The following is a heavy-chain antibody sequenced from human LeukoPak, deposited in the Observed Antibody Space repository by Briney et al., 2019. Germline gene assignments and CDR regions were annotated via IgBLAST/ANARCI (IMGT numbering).Heavy chain of an antibody. J-gene: IGHJ4*02. CDR2: IYYSGST. Sequence: SETLSLTCTVSGGSISSSSYYWGWLRQPPGMGLEWIGSIYYSGSTYYNPSLKSRVTISVDTSKNQFSLKLSSVTAADTAVYYCARATVVLYYLDYWGQGTLVTVSS. CDR1: GGSISSSSYY. D-gene: IGHD4-23*01. CDR3: ARATVVLYYLDY. V-gene: IGHV4-39*01.